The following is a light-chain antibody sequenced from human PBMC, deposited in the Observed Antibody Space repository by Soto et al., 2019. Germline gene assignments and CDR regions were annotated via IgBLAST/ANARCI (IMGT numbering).Light chain of an antibody. Sequence: DIQMTQSHSTLSASVGDIVTITCLASQTISSWLAWYQQKPGKAPKLLIFDASILESGVPSRFSGSGSGTDFTLSISSLQPDDFGTYYCQQYNDYSYTFGQG. CDR2: DAS. CDR3: QQYNDYSYT. CDR1: QTISSW. J-gene: IGKJ2*01. V-gene: IGKV1-5*01.